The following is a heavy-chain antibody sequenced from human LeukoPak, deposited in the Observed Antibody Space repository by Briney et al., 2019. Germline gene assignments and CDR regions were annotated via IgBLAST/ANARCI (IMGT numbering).Heavy chain of an antibody. CDR1: GGSFSGYY. CDR2: INHSGST. V-gene: IGHV4-34*01. CDR3: ARVGYGSGSYYRYHDFDY. Sequence: SETLSLTCAVYGGSFSGYYWSWIRQPPGKGLEWIGEINHSGSTNYNPSLKSRVTISVDTSKNQFSLKLSSVTAADTAVYYCARVGYGSGSYYRYHDFDYWGQGTLVAVSS. D-gene: IGHD3-10*01. J-gene: IGHJ4*02.